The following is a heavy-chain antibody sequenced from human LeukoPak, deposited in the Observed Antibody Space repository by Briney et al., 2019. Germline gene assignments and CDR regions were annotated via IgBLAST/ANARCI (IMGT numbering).Heavy chain of an antibody. Sequence: GGSLRLSCAASGFTFSHYGMHWVRQAPGKGLEWVAVISYDGSNKYYADSVKGRFTISRDNSKNTLYLQMNSLRAEDTAVYYCARAEGYYDSSGNDAFDIWGQGTMVTVSS. J-gene: IGHJ3*02. CDR3: ARAEGYYDSSGNDAFDI. D-gene: IGHD3-22*01. V-gene: IGHV3-30*03. CDR2: ISYDGSNK. CDR1: GFTFSHYG.